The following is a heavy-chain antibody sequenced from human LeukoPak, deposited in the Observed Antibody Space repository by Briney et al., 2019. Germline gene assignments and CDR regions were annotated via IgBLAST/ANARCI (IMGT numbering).Heavy chain of an antibody. CDR3: ARGVVASTFYYYMDV. Sequence: ASVKVSYKPSGYTFTGYYIQWVRQAPRQGLEWMGWINPNSGGTNYAQKFQGRVTMTRDTSISTAYMELRRLRSDDTAVYYCARGVVASTFYYYMDVWGKGTTVTVSS. CDR1: GYTFTGYY. CDR2: INPNSGGT. D-gene: IGHD2-15*01. V-gene: IGHV1-2*02. J-gene: IGHJ6*03.